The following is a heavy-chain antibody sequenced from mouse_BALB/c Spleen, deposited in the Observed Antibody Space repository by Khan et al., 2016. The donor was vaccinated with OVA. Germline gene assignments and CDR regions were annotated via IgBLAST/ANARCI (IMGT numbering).Heavy chain of an antibody. CDR1: GYSITSGYG. D-gene: IGHD1-2*01. V-gene: IGHV3-2*02. CDR3: ARTARIKY. Sequence: EVQLVESGPGLVKPSQSLSLTCTVTGYSITSGYGWNWIRQFPGNKLEWMGYISYSGSTNYNPSLNSRISITRATSKNQFFLQWNSVTTEDTATYYCARTARIKYWGQGTTLTVSS. J-gene: IGHJ2*01. CDR2: ISYSGST.